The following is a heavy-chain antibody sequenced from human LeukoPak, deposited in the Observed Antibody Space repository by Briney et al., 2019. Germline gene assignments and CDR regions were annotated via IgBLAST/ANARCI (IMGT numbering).Heavy chain of an antibody. CDR2: ISSSSSSYI. J-gene: IGHJ4*02. CDR1: GFTFSSYS. D-gene: IGHD2-2*01. Sequence: KSGGSLRLSCAASGFTFSSYSMNWVRQAPGKGLEWVSSISSSSSSYIYYADSVKGRFTISRDNAKNSLYLQMNSLRAEDTAVYYCARDLGYCSSTSCYEAGKQTPGYFDYWGQGTLVTVSS. V-gene: IGHV3-21*01. CDR3: ARDLGYCSSTSCYEAGKQTPGYFDY.